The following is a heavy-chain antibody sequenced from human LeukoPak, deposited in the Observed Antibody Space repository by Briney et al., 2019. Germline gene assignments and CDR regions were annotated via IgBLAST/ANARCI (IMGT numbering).Heavy chain of an antibody. CDR1: GYTFTSYA. Sequence: GASVKVSCKASGYTFTSYAMHWVRQAPGQRLEWMGWINAGNGNTKYSQKFQGRVTITRDTSASTAYMELSSLRSEDTAVYYCARDSGYSYGPHDYWGQGTLVTVSS. J-gene: IGHJ4*02. D-gene: IGHD5-18*01. CDR2: INAGNGNT. CDR3: ARDSGYSYGPHDY. V-gene: IGHV1-3*01.